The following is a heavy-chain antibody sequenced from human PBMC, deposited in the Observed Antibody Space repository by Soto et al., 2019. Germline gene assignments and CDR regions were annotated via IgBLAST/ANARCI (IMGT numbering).Heavy chain of an antibody. V-gene: IGHV3-21*01. Sequence: EVQLVESGGGLVKPGGSLRLSCAASGFTFGSYSMNWVRQAPGKGLEWVSSISSSSSYIYYADSVKGRFTISRDNAKNSLYLQMNSLRAEDTAVYYCAGGFGSAVSGMDVWGQGTTVTVSS. CDR2: ISSSSSYI. J-gene: IGHJ6*02. CDR1: GFTFGSYS. D-gene: IGHD3-3*01. CDR3: AGGFGSAVSGMDV.